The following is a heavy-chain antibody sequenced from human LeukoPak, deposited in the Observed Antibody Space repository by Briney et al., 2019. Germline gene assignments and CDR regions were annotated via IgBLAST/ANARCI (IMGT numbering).Heavy chain of an antibody. V-gene: IGHV4-38-2*02. CDR1: GYSISTGYY. CDR2: FYHGGST. Sequence: PSETLSLTCTVSGYSISTGYYWDWIRQPPGKGLEWIGTFYHGGSTYYNPSLKSRVTISVDTSENQFSLKLSSVTAADTAVYYCARQLNNWNDAVNWFDPWGQGTLVTVSS. D-gene: IGHD1-1*01. CDR3: ARQLNNWNDAVNWFDP. J-gene: IGHJ5*02.